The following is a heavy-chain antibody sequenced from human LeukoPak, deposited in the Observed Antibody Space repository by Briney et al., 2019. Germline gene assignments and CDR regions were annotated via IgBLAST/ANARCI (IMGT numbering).Heavy chain of an antibody. CDR1: GFTFSSYS. D-gene: IGHD4/OR15-4a*01. J-gene: IGHJ6*03. Sequence: GGSLRLSCAASGFTFSSYSMNWVRQAPEKGLEWVSSISSSSSYIYYADSVKGRFTISRDNAKNSLYLQMNSLRAEDTAVYYCARERYGGGFYYYYYMDVWGKGTTVTVSS. V-gene: IGHV3-21*01. CDR2: ISSSSSYI. CDR3: ARERYGGGFYYYYYMDV.